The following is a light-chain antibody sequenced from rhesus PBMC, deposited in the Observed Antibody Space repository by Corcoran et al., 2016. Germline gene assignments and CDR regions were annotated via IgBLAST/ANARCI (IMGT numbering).Light chain of an antibody. CDR1: QSVGSY. Sequence: ETVVTQSPATLSLSPGERATLSCRASQSVGSYLAWYQQKPGQAPRLLIYGASPRATGIPDSFRGSWSGTYFTLTISSLEPEDVGVYYCQQSSNLWTFGQGTKVEIK. CDR3: QQSSNLWT. J-gene: IGKJ1*01. CDR2: GAS. V-gene: IGKV3-24*04.